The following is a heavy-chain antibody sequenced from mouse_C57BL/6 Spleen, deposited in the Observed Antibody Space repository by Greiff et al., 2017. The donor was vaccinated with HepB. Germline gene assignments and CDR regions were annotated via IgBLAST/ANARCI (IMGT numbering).Heavy chain of an antibody. V-gene: IGHV5-6*01. CDR3: ARQGVVATGAMDY. CDR1: GFTFSSYG. CDR2: ISSGGSYT. D-gene: IGHD1-1*01. J-gene: IGHJ4*01. Sequence: EVHLVESGGDLVKPGGSLKLSCAASGFTFSSYGMSWVRQTPDKRLEWVATISSGGSYTYYPDSVKGRFTISRDNAKNTLYLQMSSLKSEDTAMYYCARQGVVATGAMDYWGQGTSVTVSS.